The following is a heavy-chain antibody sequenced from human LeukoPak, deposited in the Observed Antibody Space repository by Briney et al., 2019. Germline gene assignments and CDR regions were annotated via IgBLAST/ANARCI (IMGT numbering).Heavy chain of an antibody. D-gene: IGHD5-24*01. CDR3: ARRKRGGFNHPFDY. V-gene: IGHV4-4*09. CDR1: GGSISSYY. CDR2: IYTSGST. J-gene: IGHJ4*02. Sequence: PSETLSPTCTVSGGSISSYYWSWIRQPPGKGLEWIGYIYTSGSTNYNPSLKSRVTISVDTSKNQFSLKLSSVTAADTAVYYCARRKRGGFNHPFDYWGQGTLVTVSS.